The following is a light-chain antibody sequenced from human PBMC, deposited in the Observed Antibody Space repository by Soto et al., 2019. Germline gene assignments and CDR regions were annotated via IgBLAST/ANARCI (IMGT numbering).Light chain of an antibody. J-gene: IGKJ1*01. V-gene: IGKV3-20*01. Sequence: EIVLTQSPGTLSVSPGERATLSCRASQSVSSTSLAWYQQKPGQAPRLLIYDASNRATGIPARFSGGGSGTDFTLTISRVEPEDFAVYYCQQYGNSLWTFGQGTKVDIK. CDR1: QSVSSTS. CDR2: DAS. CDR3: QQYGNSLWT.